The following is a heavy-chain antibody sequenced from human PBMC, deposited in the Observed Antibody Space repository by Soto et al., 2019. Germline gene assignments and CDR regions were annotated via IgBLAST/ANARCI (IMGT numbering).Heavy chain of an antibody. V-gene: IGHV4-30-2*01. Sequence: SETLSLTCAVSGGSISSGGYSWSWIRQPPGKGLEWIGYIYHSGSTYYNPSLKSRVTISVDRSKNQFSLKLSSVTAADTAVYYCARSHYYDSSGPIGFDPWGQGTLVTVSS. CDR2: IYHSGST. CDR3: ARSHYYDSSGPIGFDP. CDR1: GGSISSGGYS. D-gene: IGHD3-22*01. J-gene: IGHJ5*02.